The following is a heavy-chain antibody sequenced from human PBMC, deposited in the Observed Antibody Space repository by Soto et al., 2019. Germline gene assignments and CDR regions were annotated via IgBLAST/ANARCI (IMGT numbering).Heavy chain of an antibody. D-gene: IGHD2-21*01. Sequence: QVQLQESGPGLVKASDTLSLTCAVSGYPISSSTSWGWIRQPPGKGLEWIGHIYYSGRTYYNPSLKGRVTTSLDTSKNQFSLKLSSVTAVDTAVYYCARKGEECWFDPWGQGTLVTVSS. CDR3: ARKGEECWFDP. V-gene: IGHV4-28*01. J-gene: IGHJ5*02. CDR2: IYYSGRT. CDR1: GYPISSSTS.